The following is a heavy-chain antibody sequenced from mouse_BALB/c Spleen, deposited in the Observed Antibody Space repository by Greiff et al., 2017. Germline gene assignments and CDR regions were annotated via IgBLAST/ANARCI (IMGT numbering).Heavy chain of an antibody. CDR1: GDSITSGY. Sequence: EVQLQESGPSLVKPSQTLSLTCSVTGDSITSGYWNWIRKFPGNKLEYMGYISYSGSTYYNPSLKSRISITRDTSKNQYYLQLNSVTTEDTATYYCARHYGYDVRKGYFDYWGQGTTLTVSS. CDR3: ARHYGYDVRKGYFDY. D-gene: IGHD2-2*01. CDR2: ISYSGST. V-gene: IGHV3-8*02. J-gene: IGHJ2*01.